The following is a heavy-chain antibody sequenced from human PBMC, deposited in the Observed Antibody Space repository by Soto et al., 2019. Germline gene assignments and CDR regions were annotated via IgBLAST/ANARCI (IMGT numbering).Heavy chain of an antibody. CDR1: GFTFSHYW. CDR2: MKHDGSEE. CDR3: VRTYYYYDM. J-gene: IGHJ4*02. V-gene: IGHV3-7*01. Sequence: EVQLVESGGGLVQPGGSLRLSCVGSGFTFSHYWMNWVRQAPGKGLECVANMKHDGSEEYYGDSVKGRFTISRDNAKNSLYLQMNSLRAEDTAVYYCVRTYYYYDMWGQGTLVTVSS. D-gene: IGHD3-10*01.